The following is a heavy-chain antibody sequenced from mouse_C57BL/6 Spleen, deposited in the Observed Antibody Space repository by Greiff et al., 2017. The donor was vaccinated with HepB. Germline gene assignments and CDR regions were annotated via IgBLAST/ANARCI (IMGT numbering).Heavy chain of an antibody. J-gene: IGHJ2*01. CDR1: GYTFTSYW. V-gene: IGHV1-53*01. D-gene: IGHD1-1*01. CDR3: ARLLPYYYGTYYFDY. Sequence: QVQLQQSGPELVKPGASVKLSCKASGYTFTSYWMHWVKQRPGQGLEWIGNINPSNGGTNYNEKFKSKATLTVDKSSSTAYMQLSSLTSEDSAVYYCARLLPYYYGTYYFDYWGQGTTLTVSS. CDR2: INPSNGGT.